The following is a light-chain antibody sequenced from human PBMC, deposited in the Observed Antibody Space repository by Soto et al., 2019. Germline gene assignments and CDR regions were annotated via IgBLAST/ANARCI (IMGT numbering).Light chain of an antibody. J-gene: IGKJ1*01. V-gene: IGKV3-15*01. CDR1: QSVSSN. CDR2: GAS. Sequence: DIVMTQSPATLSVSPGERATLSCRASQSVSSNLAWYQQKRGQAPRLLVYGASTRATGIPVRFSGSGSGTEFTLIISSLQSEDFAVYYCQQYNDWPRTFGQGTKVEIK. CDR3: QQYNDWPRT.